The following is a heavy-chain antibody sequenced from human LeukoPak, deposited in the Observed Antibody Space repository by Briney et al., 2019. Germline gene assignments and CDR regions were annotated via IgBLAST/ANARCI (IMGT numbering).Heavy chain of an antibody. CDR3: ARDRFCSGGSCYYYGMDV. J-gene: IGHJ6*02. V-gene: IGHV1-2*02. D-gene: IGHD2-15*01. Sequence: APVKVSCKASGYTFTGYYMHWVRQAPGQGLEWMGWINPNSGGTSYAQKFQGRVTMTRDTSISTAYMELSRLRSDDTAVYYCARDRFCSGGSCYYYGMDVWGQGTTVTVSS. CDR2: INPNSGGT. CDR1: GYTFTGYY.